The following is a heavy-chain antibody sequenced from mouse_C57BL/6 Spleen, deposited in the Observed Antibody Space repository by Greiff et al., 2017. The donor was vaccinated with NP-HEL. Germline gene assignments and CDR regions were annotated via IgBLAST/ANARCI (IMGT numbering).Heavy chain of an antibody. CDR3: ARTYYGSSPAWFAY. Sequence: EVMLVESGGGLVKPGGSLKLSCAASGFTFSDYGMHWVRQAPEKGLEWVAYISSGSSTIYYADTVKGRFTISRDNAKNTLILQMTMLRSEDTAMYYCARTYYGSSPAWFAYWGQGTLVTVSA. J-gene: IGHJ3*01. V-gene: IGHV5-17*01. CDR2: ISSGSSTI. D-gene: IGHD1-1*01. CDR1: GFTFSDYG.